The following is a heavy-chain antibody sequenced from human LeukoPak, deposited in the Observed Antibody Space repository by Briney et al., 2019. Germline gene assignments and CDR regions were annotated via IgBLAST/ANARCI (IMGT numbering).Heavy chain of an antibody. CDR1: GGSISSYY. CDR2: IYYSGST. J-gene: IGHJ4*02. CDR3: ARRGSGSYGDYFDY. D-gene: IGHD3-10*01. Sequence: SSETLSLTCTVSGGSISSYYWSWIRQPPGKGLEWIGYIYYSGSTNYNPSLKSRVTISVDTSKNQFSLKLSSVTAADTAVYYCARRGSGSYGDYFDYWGQETLVTVSS. V-gene: IGHV4-59*08.